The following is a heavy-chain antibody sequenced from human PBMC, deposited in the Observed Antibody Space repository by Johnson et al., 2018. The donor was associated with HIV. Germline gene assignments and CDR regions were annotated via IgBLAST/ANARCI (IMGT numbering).Heavy chain of an antibody. CDR3: ARQLAAKDAFDI. J-gene: IGHJ3*02. Sequence: VQLVESGGVVVQPGGSLRLSCAASGFTFDDYTMHWVRQAPGKGLEWVSLISWDGGSTYYADSVKGRFTISRDNSKNSLYLQLNSLRAGDTALYYCARQLAAKDAFDIWGQGTMVTLSS. D-gene: IGHD2-15*01. CDR2: ISWDGGST. CDR1: GFTFDDYT. V-gene: IGHV3-43*01.